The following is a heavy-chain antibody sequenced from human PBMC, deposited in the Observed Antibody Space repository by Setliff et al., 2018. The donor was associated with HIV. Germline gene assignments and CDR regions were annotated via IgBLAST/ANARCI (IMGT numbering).Heavy chain of an antibody. CDR1: GYTLTELS. CDR2: FDPEDGET. V-gene: IGHV1-24*01. CDR3: ATRGPYTWNERDAFDI. D-gene: IGHD1-20*01. J-gene: IGHJ3*02. Sequence: GASVKVSCKVSGYTLTELSMHWVRQAPGKGLEWMGSFDPEDGETIYAQEFQGRVTMTEDTSTDTAYMELSSLRSEDTAVYYCATRGPYTWNERDAFDIWGQGTMVTVSS.